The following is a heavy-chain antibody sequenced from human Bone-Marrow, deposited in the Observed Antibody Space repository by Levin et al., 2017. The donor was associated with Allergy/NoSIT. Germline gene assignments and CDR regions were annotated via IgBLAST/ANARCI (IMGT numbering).Heavy chain of an antibody. CDR2: ISFDGRNK. J-gene: IGHJ4*02. Sequence: GGSLRLSCAASGFTFSSYGMHWVRQAPGKGLEWLAVISFDGRNKYYADSVKGRFTISRDNSRNTLHLQMSSLRPEDTAVYFCAQDRPPYVKVGTIPEDHWGQGTLVTVSS. D-gene: IGHD1-26*01. CDR3: AQDRPPYVKVGTIPEDH. V-gene: IGHV3-30*18. CDR1: GFTFSSYG.